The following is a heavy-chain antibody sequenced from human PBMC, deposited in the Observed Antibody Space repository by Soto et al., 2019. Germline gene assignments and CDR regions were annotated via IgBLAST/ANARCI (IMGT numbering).Heavy chain of an antibody. CDR2: ISYSGTT. Sequence: PSETLSLTCTVSGDSISRNNDYWSWIRQPPGEGLEWIGFISYSGTTSYSPSLKSRVAISLDTSKNQFSLSLSSVTAADTAVYYCARGRGYSYGLDPWGQGTLVTVPQ. CDR1: GDSISRNNDY. V-gene: IGHV4-30-4*01. J-gene: IGHJ5*02. D-gene: IGHD5-18*01. CDR3: ARGRGYSYGLDP.